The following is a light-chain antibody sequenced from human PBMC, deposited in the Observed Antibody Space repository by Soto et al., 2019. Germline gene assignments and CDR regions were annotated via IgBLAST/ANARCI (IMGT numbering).Light chain of an antibody. Sequence: QSVLTQPASVSGSPGQSITISCTGTSSDVGGYNYVSWYQQHPGKAPKLMIYDVSNRPSGVSNRFSGYKSGNTASLTISGLQAEDEADYYCSSYTSSSTGVVFGAGTKRTVL. CDR3: SSYTSSSTGVV. CDR2: DVS. CDR1: SSDVGGYNY. V-gene: IGLV2-14*01. J-gene: IGLJ2*01.